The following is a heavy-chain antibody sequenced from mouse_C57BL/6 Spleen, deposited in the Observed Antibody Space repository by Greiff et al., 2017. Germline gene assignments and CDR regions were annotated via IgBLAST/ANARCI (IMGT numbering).Heavy chain of an antibody. CDR1: GYSITSGYY. Sequence: EVKVEESGPGLVKPSQSLSLTCSVTGYSITSGYYWNWIRQFPGNKLEWMGYISYDGSNNYNPSLKNRISITRDTSKNQFFLKLNSVTTEDTATYYCAWDFDYWGQGTTLTVSS. CDR3: AWDFDY. CDR2: ISYDGSN. V-gene: IGHV3-6*01. J-gene: IGHJ2*01.